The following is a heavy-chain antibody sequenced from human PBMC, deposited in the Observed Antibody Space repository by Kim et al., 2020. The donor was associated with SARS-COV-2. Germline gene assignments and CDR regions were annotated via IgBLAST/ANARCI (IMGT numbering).Heavy chain of an antibody. J-gene: IGHJ4*02. CDR1: GGSFSGYY. Sequence: SETLSLTCAVYGGSFSGYYWSWIRQPPGKGLEWIGEINHSGSTNYNPSLKSRVTISVDTSKNQFSLKLSSVTAADTAVYYCARAGRIAARPWTVPNDYWGQGTLVTVSS. CDR3: ARAGRIAARPWTVPNDY. D-gene: IGHD6-6*01. CDR2: INHSGST. V-gene: IGHV4-34*01.